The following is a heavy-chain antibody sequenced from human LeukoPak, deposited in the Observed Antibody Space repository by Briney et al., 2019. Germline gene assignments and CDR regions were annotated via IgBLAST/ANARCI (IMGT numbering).Heavy chain of an antibody. CDR1: GFTFSSYG. Sequence: PGGSLRLSCAASGFTFSSYGMHWVRQAPGKGLEWVAVIWYDGSNKYYADSVKGRFTISRDNSKNTLYLQMNSLRAEDTAVYYCAKAFIHGDYEPYYYYYGMDVWGQGTTVTVSS. CDR3: AKAFIHGDYEPYYYYYGMDV. J-gene: IGHJ6*02. V-gene: IGHV3-33*06. CDR2: IWYDGSNK. D-gene: IGHD4-17*01.